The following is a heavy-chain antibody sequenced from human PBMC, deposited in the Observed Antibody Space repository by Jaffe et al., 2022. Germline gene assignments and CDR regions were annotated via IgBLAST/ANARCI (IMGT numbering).Heavy chain of an antibody. CDR3: AKAVTTMVQGVIYYYYYMDV. V-gene: IGHV3-30*02. CDR1: GFTFSSYG. D-gene: IGHD3-10*01. Sequence: QVQLVESGGGVVQPGGSLRLSCAASGFTFSSYGMHWVRQAPGKGLEWVAFIRYDGSNKYYADSVKGRFTISRDNSKNTLYLQMNSLRAEDTAVYYCAKAVTTMVQGVIYYYYYMDVWGKGTTVTVSS. J-gene: IGHJ6*03. CDR2: IRYDGSNK.